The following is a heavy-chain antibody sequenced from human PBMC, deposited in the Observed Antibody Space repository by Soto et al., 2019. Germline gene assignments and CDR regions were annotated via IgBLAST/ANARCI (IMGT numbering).Heavy chain of an antibody. CDR1: GGSVSNKTYY. D-gene: IGHD4-17*01. J-gene: IGHJ4*02. CDR3: ARTTAVPNSLRSRYFFDY. Sequence: HVQLHESGPGLVKPSETLSLTCSVSGGSVSNKTYYWIWIRQPPGKKLEWIGYVYYSGTTNYNPSLKSRGTISVDMSKNQFYLSLRSVTTEDTAMYYCARTTAVPNSLRSRYFFDYWGQGTLVTGSS. CDR2: VYYSGTT. V-gene: IGHV4-61*01.